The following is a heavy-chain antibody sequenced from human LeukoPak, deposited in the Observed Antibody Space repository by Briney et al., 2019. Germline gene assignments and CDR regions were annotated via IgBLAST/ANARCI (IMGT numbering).Heavy chain of an antibody. CDR2: ISGRGDNT. D-gene: IGHD2-2*01. CDR3: ARDTSAFLTGYYYMDV. J-gene: IGHJ6*03. V-gene: IGHV3-23*01. Sequence: GGSLRLSCTVSGFTVSSNSMSWVRQAPGKGLEWVSAISGRGDNTYYADSVRGRFTISRDNSKNTLYLQMNSLRAEDTAVYYCARDTSAFLTGYYYMDVWGKGTTVTVSS. CDR1: GFTVSSNS.